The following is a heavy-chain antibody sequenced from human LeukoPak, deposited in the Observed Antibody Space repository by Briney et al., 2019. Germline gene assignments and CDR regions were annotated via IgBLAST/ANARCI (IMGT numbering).Heavy chain of an antibody. D-gene: IGHD3-22*01. CDR2: INPNSGGT. CDR3: ARGEVYDSSGYTG. J-gene: IGHJ4*02. CDR1: GYTFTGYY. Sequence: ASVKVSCKASGYTFTGYYMHWVRQAPGQGLEWMGWINPNSGGTNYAQKFQGRVTMTRDTSISTDYMELSRLRSDDTAVYYWARGEVYDSSGYTGWGQGTLVTVSS. V-gene: IGHV1-2*02.